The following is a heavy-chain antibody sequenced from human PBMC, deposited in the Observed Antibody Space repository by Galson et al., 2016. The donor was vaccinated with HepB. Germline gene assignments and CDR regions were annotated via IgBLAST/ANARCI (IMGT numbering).Heavy chain of an antibody. CDR2: ISYDGNKN. CDR1: GFTFSAYA. J-gene: IGHJ4*02. CDR3: AQGGGFRDFWRGYVKTPFDF. Sequence: SLRLSCAASGFTFSAYAMHWVRQAPGKGLEWVAVISYDGNKNYYADSVKGRFVISRDNSKNTVYLQMNSLRAEDTAVYFCAQGGGFRDFWRGYVKTPFDFWGQGTRVAVS. V-gene: IGHV3-30*09. D-gene: IGHD3-3*01.